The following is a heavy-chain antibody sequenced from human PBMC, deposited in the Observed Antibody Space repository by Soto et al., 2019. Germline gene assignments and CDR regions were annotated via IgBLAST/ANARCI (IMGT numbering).Heavy chain of an antibody. CDR2: IYYSGST. CDR1: GGSISSYY. V-gene: IGHV4-59*01. CDR3: AREILDYFDY. Sequence: ASETLSLTCTVSGGSISSYYWSWIRQPPGKGLEWIGYIYYSGSTNYNPSLKSRVTISVDTSKNQFSLKLSSVTAADTAVYYCAREILDYFDYWGQGTLVTSPQ. J-gene: IGHJ4*02.